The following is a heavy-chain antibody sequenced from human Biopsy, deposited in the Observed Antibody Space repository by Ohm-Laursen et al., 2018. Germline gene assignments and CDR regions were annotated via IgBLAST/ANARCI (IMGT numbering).Heavy chain of an antibody. D-gene: IGHD3-9*01. J-gene: IGHJ6*02. CDR3: ARDETGSSVFGPYYYGMDV. CDR1: GYSFTKYY. Sequence: SVKVSCKVSGYSFTKYYINWVRQAPGQGLEWMGIINPTGGTTSYAEKFQGRVTLTRDTSTGTVYLELNSLIYGDTALYYCARDETGSSVFGPYYYGMDVWGQGTTVTVSS. CDR2: INPTGGTT. V-gene: IGHV1-46*01.